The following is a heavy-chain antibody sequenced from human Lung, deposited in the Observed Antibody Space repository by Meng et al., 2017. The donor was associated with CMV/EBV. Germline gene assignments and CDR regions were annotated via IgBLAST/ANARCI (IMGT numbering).Heavy chain of an antibody. CDR2: IRSKANSYAT. CDR3: TSHSYDCWGGMAV. V-gene: IGHV3-73*01. D-gene: IGHD3-3*01. CDR1: GFTFSGSA. Sequence: GESLKISCAASGFTFSGSAMHWVRQASGKGLEWVGRIRSKANSYATAYAASVKGRFTISRDDSKNTAYLQMNSLKTEDTAVYYCTSHSYDCWGGMAVWGQGTTVTVSS. J-gene: IGHJ6*02.